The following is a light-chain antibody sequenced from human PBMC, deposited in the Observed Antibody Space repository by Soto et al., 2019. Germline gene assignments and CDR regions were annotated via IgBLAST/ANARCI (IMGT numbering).Light chain of an antibody. CDR3: AAWDDSLSGQV. CDR2: RNN. CDR1: SSNNGSNY. V-gene: IGLV1-47*01. J-gene: IGLJ1*01. Sequence: QAVVTQPPSASGTPGQRVTISFSGSSSNNGSNYVYWYQQLPGTAPKLLIYRNNQRPSGVPDRFSGSKSGTSASLAISGLRSEDEADYYCAAWDDSLSGQVFGTGTKLTVL.